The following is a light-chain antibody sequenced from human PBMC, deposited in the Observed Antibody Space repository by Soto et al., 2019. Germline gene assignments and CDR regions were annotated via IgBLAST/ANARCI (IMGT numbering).Light chain of an antibody. CDR2: DAS. CDR3: QHYNSYSEA. Sequence: EIVLTQSPGTLSLSPGERATLSCRASQSVSSYLAWYQQKPGQPPRLLIYDASNRATAIPARFSGSGSGTDFTLTISSLEPEDFATYYCQHYNSYSEAFGQGTKVDIK. J-gene: IGKJ1*01. CDR1: QSVSSY. V-gene: IGKV3-11*01.